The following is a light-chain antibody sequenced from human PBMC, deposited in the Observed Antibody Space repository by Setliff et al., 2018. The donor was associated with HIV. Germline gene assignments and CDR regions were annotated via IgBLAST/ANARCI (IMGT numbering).Light chain of an antibody. CDR1: TSDIGSYNY. Sequence: QSALTQPASVSGSAGQSITISCTGTTSDIGSYNYVSWYQQHPGKAPKLMISDVTNRPSGVSNRFSGSKSGNTASLTISGLQAEDEADYYCSSYTSRTPLYVSGTGTKVTVL. CDR3: SSYTSRTPLYV. CDR2: DVT. J-gene: IGLJ1*01. V-gene: IGLV2-14*03.